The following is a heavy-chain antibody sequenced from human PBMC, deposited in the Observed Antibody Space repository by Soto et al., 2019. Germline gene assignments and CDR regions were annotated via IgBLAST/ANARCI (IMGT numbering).Heavy chain of an antibody. CDR2: MSFDGSDI. CDR3: VRSQSGSYFAAVDI. CDR1: GFDFSNYV. Sequence: QVQLVESGGRVVQPGRSLRLSCAASGFDFSNYVLHWVRQAPGKGLEWVAVMSFDGSDIYYADSVKGRFTISRDNSKNTLFLEMNSLRAEDTAVYYCVRSQSGSYFAAVDIWGQGTMVTVSS. J-gene: IGHJ3*02. D-gene: IGHD1-26*01. V-gene: IGHV3-30*03.